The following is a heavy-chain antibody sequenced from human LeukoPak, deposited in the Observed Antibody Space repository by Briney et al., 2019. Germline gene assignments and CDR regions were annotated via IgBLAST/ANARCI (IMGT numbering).Heavy chain of an antibody. V-gene: IGHV5-51*01. CDR3: ARSPWFGEFKPNWFDP. CDR1: GYTFTTYW. J-gene: IGHJ5*02. CDR2: IYPCYSDT. D-gene: IGHD3-10*01. Sequence: GESLKISCKGSGYTFTTYWIGWVRQMSGKGLEWMRMIYPCYSDTRYSPSFQGQVTISADNSISTAYLQWSSLKASDSAMYYCARSPWFGEFKPNWFDPWGQGTLVTVSS.